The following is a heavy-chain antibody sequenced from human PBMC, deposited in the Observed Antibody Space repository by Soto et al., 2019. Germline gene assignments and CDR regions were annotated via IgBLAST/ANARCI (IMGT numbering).Heavy chain of an antibody. CDR1: GFTVSSYS. V-gene: IGHV3-21*01. D-gene: IGHD3-10*01. Sequence: LGLSCVASGFTVSSYSMYWVRQAPGKRLEWVASISSISSYIYYADSVKGPFTIPRDNAKNSLYLQMNSLRAEDTAVYYCAREGITMVRGVHYYYYGMDVWGQGTTVTVSS. J-gene: IGHJ6*02. CDR2: ISSISSYI. CDR3: AREGITMVRGVHYYYYGMDV.